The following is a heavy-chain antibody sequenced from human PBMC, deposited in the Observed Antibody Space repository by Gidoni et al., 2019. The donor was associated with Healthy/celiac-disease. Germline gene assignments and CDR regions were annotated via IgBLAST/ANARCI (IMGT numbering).Heavy chain of an antibody. CDR2: ISYDGSNK. D-gene: IGHD1-1*01. V-gene: IGHV3-30-3*01. Sequence: QVQLVESGGGVVQPGRSLRLSCAASGFTFSSYAMHWVRQAPGTGLEWVAVISYDGSNKYYADSVKGRFTISRDNSKNTLYLQMNSLRAGDTAVYYCARDLVGHYDWNFDAVGYGMDVWGQGTTVTVSS. CDR1: GFTFSSYA. CDR3: ARDLVGHYDWNFDAVGYGMDV. J-gene: IGHJ6*02.